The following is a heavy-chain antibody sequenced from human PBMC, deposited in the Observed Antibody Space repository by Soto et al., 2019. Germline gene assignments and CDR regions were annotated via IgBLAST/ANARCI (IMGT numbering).Heavy chain of an antibody. D-gene: IGHD4-17*01. CDR3: AKDPTYDYGYFDS. CDR1: GFQIRHNA. Sequence: PGGSLTLPCNGYGFQIRHNAMKWAPQNPGKGLEWVSTVRTSVGDTYYAASVKGRFTISRDNSKSTVYLHLNSLRAEDTAIYYCAKDPTYDYGYFDSWGQGTLVTVSS. J-gene: IGHJ4*02. V-gene: IGHV3-23*01. CDR2: VRTSVGDT.